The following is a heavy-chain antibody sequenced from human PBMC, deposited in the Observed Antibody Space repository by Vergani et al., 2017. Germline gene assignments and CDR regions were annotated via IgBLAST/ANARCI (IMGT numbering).Heavy chain of an antibody. CDR3: ARGGWAAGTFYPFDP. CDR1: GGTFSSYA. V-gene: IGHV1-69*04. J-gene: IGHJ5*02. D-gene: IGHD6-13*01. CDR2: IIPILGIA. Sequence: QVQLVQSGAEVKKPGSSVKVSCKASGGTFSSYAISWVRQAPGQGLEWMGRIIPILGIANYAQKFQGRVTITADKSTSTAYMELSSLRSEDTAVYYCARGGWAAGTFYPFDPGGQGTLVTVSS.